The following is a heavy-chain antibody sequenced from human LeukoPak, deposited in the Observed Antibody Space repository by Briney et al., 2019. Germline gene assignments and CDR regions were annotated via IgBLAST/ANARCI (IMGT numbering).Heavy chain of an antibody. D-gene: IGHD6-13*01. V-gene: IGHV4-39*07. CDR3: ARRFRISSSSSDAFDI. CDR2: IYYSGST. Sequence: SETLSLTCTVSGGSISSSSYYWGWIRQPPGKGLEWIGSIYYSGSTNYNPSLKSRVTISVDTSKNHFSLKVRSVTAADTAVYYCARRFRISSSSSDAFDIWGQGTMVTVSS. CDR1: GGSISSSSYY. J-gene: IGHJ3*02.